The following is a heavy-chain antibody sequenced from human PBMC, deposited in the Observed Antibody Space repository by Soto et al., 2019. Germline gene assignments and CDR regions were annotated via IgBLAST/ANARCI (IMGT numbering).Heavy chain of an antibody. Sequence: QAQLVQSGAEMKKSGASVKVSCKATGYTFSAYTMNWVRQAPGQSLEWMGWINAGSGNTKYSQNYEGRVSITRDTSASTVYMELTGLTSEDTAVYYCARDTETLGPRANDALDIWGQGTMVTVSS. V-gene: IGHV1-3*01. CDR1: GYTFSAYT. CDR3: ARDTETLGPRANDALDI. CDR2: INAGSGNT. D-gene: IGHD3-3*02. J-gene: IGHJ3*02.